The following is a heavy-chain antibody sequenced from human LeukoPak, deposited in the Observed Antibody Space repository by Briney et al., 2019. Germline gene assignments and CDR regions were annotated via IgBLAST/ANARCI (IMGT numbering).Heavy chain of an antibody. J-gene: IGHJ6*03. V-gene: IGHV4-39*01. Sequence: SESLSLTKTVSGGSLIRSRYYCGWIRQPPGKGLEWIGCIHYCEKTYYSPSRQSRVTMSVVPPNTQICLKLTSVTAADSAVYYCARPTTVYYYYMDVWGKGTTVTVSS. CDR1: GGSLIRSRYY. CDR2: IHYCEKT. CDR3: ARPTTVYYYYMDV. D-gene: IGHD4-11*01.